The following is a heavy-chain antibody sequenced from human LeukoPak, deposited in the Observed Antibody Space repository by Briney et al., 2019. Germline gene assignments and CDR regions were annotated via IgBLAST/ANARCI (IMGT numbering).Heavy chain of an antibody. J-gene: IGHJ3*01. V-gene: IGHV4-31*03. CDR2: IYYSGNT. CDR3: ARAGGTLENGSGSFDD. CDR1: GGSISSDGYY. D-gene: IGHD3-10*01. Sequence: PSETLSLTCTVSGGSISSDGYYWSWHRQRPGQDLEWVMYIYYSGNTYYIPCLNGRVTISADTSKYQFSLNLSAVTAAVTPGYYCARAGGTLENGSGSFDDRG.